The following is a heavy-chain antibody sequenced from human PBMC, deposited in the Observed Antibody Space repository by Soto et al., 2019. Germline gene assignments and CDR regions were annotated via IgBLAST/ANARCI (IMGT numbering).Heavy chain of an antibody. D-gene: IGHD6-6*01. CDR2: IIPIFGTA. CDR1: GGTFSSYA. Sequence: SVKVSCKASGGTFSSYAISWVRQAPGQGLEWMGGIIPIFGTANYAQKFQGRVTITADESTSTAYMELSSLRSEDTAVYYCARGIAARPAIGYYYYGMDVWGQGTTVTVSS. J-gene: IGHJ6*02. CDR3: ARGIAARPAIGYYYYGMDV. V-gene: IGHV1-69*13.